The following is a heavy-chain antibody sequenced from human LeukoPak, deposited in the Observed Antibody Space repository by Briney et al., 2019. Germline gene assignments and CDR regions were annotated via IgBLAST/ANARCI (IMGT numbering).Heavy chain of an antibody. CDR1: GFTFSSYG. V-gene: IGHV3-23*01. J-gene: IGHJ4*02. Sequence: GGSLRLSCAASGFTFSSYGMGWVRQAPGKGLEWVSSISGGGETTYYADSVKGRFPISRDNSKNTLYLQMNSLRAEDTAVYCCAKDCDGCMMTFDNWGQGTLVTVSS. D-gene: IGHD2-8*01. CDR2: ISGGGETT. CDR3: AKDCDGCMMTFDN.